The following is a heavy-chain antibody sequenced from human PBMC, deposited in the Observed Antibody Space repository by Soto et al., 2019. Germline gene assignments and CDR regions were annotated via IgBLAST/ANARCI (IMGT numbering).Heavy chain of an antibody. J-gene: IGHJ4*02. CDR2: IHTSGST. Sequence: KTSETLSLTCTVSGGSLSTYYWSWIRQPAGKGLEWIGRIHTSGSTNYNPSLKSRVTMSVDTSKNQFSLKLSSVTAADTAVYYCARANDLSPSEWGQGTLVTVSS. CDR1: GGSLSTYY. CDR3: ARANDLSPSE. V-gene: IGHV4-4*07.